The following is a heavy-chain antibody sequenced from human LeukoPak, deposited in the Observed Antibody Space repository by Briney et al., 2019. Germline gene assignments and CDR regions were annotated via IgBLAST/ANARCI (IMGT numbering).Heavy chain of an antibody. D-gene: IGHD6-6*01. CDR2: ISSSSSYI. CDR1: GFTFSSYS. CDR3: ARDEYSSSFNWFDP. V-gene: IGHV3-21*01. J-gene: IGHJ5*02. Sequence: GGSLRLSCAASGFTFSSYSMNWVRQAPGKGLEWVSSISSSSSYIYYADSVKGRFTISRDNAKNSLYLHMNSLRAEDTAVYYCARDEYSSSFNWFDPWGQGTLVTVSS.